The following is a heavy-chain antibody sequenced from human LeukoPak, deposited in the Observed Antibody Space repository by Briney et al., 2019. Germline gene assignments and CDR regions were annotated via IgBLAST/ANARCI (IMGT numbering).Heavy chain of an antibody. J-gene: IGHJ6*02. D-gene: IGHD3-3*01. V-gene: IGHV1-8*01. Sequence: ASVKVSCKASGYTFTSYDINWVRQATGKVLEWKGWMNPNSDNTGYAQKCQGRVTMTRNTSISTAYMELSSLRSEDTAVYYCARGLTASNYYDFWSGYYTHYYYYGMDVWGQGTTVTVSS. CDR1: GYTFTSYD. CDR3: ARGLTASNYYDFWSGYYTHYYYYGMDV. CDR2: MNPNSDNT.